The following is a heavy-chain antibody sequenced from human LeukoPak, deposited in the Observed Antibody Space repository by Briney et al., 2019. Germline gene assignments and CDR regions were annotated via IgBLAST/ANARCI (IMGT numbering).Heavy chain of an antibody. CDR3: ARATYCSGGSCYDARY. J-gene: IGHJ4*02. V-gene: IGHV4-30-4*01. Sequence: SETLSLTCTVSGGSISSGDYYWSWIRQPPGKGLEWIGYIYYSGTTYYNPALKSRVTISVDTSKNQFSLKLSSVTAADTAVYYCARATYCSGGSCYDARYWGQGTLVTVSS. D-gene: IGHD2-15*01. CDR2: IYYSGTT. CDR1: GGSISSGDYY.